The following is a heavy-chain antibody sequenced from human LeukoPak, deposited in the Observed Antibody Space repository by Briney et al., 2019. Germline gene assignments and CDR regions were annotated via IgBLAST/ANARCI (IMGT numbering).Heavy chain of an antibody. Sequence: PSETLSLTCTVSGDFIRSYYWSWIRQSPGKGLEWIGYIYYSGSTNYNPSLKSRVTISVDTSKNQFSLKLTSVTAADTAVYYCARIYYYDSSGYFYYFDYWGQGTLVTVSS. J-gene: IGHJ4*02. D-gene: IGHD3-22*01. CDR3: ARIYYYDSSGYFYYFDY. V-gene: IGHV4-59*01. CDR2: IYYSGST. CDR1: GDFIRSYY.